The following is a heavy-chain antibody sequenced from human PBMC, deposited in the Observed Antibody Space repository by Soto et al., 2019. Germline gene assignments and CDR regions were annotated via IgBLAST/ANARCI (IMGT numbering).Heavy chain of an antibody. CDR3: AKELKYYDILTGYHSVYYYGMDV. CDR1: GFTFSSYA. CDR2: ISGSGGST. D-gene: IGHD3-9*01. J-gene: IGHJ6*02. Sequence: GGSLRLSCAASGFTFSSYAMSWVRQAPGKGLEWVSAISGSGGSTYYADSVKGRFTISRDNSKNTLYLQMNSLRAEDTAVYYCAKELKYYDILTGYHSVYYYGMDVWGQGTTVTVSS. V-gene: IGHV3-23*01.